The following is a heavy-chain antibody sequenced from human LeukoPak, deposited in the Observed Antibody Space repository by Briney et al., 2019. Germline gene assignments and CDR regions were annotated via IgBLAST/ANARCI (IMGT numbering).Heavy chain of an antibody. Sequence: SETLSLTCTVSGGSISSYYWTWIRQPPGKGLEWIGYIYYSGNTNYNPSLKSRVTISIDTSKNQFSLKLSSVTAADTAVYYCARASTGSFYYFDYWGQGTLVTVSS. CDR1: GGSISSYY. CDR2: IYYSGNT. V-gene: IGHV4-59*08. J-gene: IGHJ4*02. CDR3: ARASTGSFYYFDY. D-gene: IGHD3-10*01.